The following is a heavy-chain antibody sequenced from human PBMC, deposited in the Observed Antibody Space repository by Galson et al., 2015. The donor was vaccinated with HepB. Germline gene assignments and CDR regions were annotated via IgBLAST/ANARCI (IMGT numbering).Heavy chain of an antibody. CDR1: GFTFDDYA. D-gene: IGHD3-3*01. CDR2: ISWNSGSI. CDR3: AKDRGDFGVFIGFDY. V-gene: IGHV3-9*01. Sequence: SLRLSCAASGFTFDDYAMHWVRQAPGKGLEWVSGISWNSGSIGYADSVKGRFTISRDNAKNSLYLQMNSLRAEDTALYYCAKDRGDFGVFIGFDYWGQGTLGTVSS. J-gene: IGHJ4*02.